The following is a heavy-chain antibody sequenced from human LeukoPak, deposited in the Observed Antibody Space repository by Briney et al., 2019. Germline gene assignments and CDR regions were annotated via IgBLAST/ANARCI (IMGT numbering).Heavy chain of an antibody. D-gene: IGHD1-26*01. CDR3: AVTGATGTLYYYYYGMDV. V-gene: IGHV3-33*01. Sequence: PGGSLRLSCAASGFTFSSYGMHWVRQAPGKGLEGVAVIWYDGSNKYYADSVKGRFTISRDNSKNTLYLQMNSLRAEDTAVYYCAVTGATGTLYYYYYGMDVWGQGTTVTVSS. J-gene: IGHJ6*02. CDR1: GFTFSSYG. CDR2: IWYDGSNK.